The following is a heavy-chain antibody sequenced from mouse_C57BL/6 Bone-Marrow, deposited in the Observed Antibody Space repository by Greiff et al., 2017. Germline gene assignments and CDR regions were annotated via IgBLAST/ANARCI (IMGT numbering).Heavy chain of an antibody. CDR3: AIPMDY. J-gene: IGHJ4*01. Sequence: VQLQQPGAELVMPGASVKLSCKASGYTFTSYWMHWVKQRPGQGLEWIGEIDPSDSYNNYNQKFKGKSTLTVDKSSSTAYMQLSSLTSEDSAVYYCAIPMDYWGQGTSVTVSS. CDR2: IDPSDSYN. CDR1: GYTFTSYW. V-gene: IGHV1-69*01.